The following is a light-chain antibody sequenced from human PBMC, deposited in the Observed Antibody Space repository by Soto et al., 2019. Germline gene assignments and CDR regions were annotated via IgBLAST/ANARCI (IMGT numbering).Light chain of an antibody. CDR3: QQDFNLPIT. V-gene: IGKV3D-7*01. CDR1: QSISSDY. J-gene: IGKJ5*01. CDR2: GAS. Sequence: EIVMAQSPATLSLSPGERATVSCRSSQSISSDYLSWYQQSPGQAPRLLIYGASTRATGIPARFSGSGSGTDFTLTVSSLQPEDFAIYYCQQDFNLPITFGQGTRLEIK.